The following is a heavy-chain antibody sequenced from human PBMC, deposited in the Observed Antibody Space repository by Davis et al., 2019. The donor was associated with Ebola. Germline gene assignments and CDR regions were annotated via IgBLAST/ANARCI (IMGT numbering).Heavy chain of an antibody. CDR3: AREYTGYSYGVDYYYYMDV. Sequence: GESLKISCAASGFNFSSYTINWVRQAPGKGLEWVSSISGIGKSIHYADSVKGRFTISRDNAKNSLYLQMNSLRAEDTAVYFCAREYTGYSYGVDYYYYMDVWGTGTTVTVSS. J-gene: IGHJ6*03. V-gene: IGHV3-21*01. CDR1: GFNFSSYT. D-gene: IGHD5-18*01. CDR2: ISGIGKSI.